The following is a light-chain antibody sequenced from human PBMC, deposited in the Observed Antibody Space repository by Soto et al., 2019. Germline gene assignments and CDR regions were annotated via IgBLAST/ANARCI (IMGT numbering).Light chain of an antibody. CDR2: GAS. CDR3: QQYNNWPPVT. J-gene: IGKJ2*01. V-gene: IGKV3-15*01. Sequence: EIVMTQSPATLSVSPGERATLSCRASQSVDSNLAWYQQKPGQAPRLLIYGASTRATGIPARFSGNGSGTDFTLPISSLQSEDFAVYYCQQYNNWPPVTFGQGTKLEIK. CDR1: QSVDSN.